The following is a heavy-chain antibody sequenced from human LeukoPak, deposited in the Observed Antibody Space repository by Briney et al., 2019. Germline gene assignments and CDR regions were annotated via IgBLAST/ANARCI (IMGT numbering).Heavy chain of an antibody. D-gene: IGHD3-22*01. J-gene: IGHJ3*02. Sequence: KFQGRVTMTEDTSTDTAYMELSSLRSEDTAVYYCATHYDSSGHDAFDIWGQGTMVTVSS. V-gene: IGHV1-24*01. CDR3: ATHYDSSGHDAFDI.